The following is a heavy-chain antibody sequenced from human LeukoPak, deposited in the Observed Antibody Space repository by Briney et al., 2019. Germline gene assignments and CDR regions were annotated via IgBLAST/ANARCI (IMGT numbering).Heavy chain of an antibody. V-gene: IGHV4-59*08. J-gene: IGHJ6*03. CDR3: ARYSSSDYMDV. CDR1: GGSISSYY. D-gene: IGHD6-6*01. Sequence: SETLSLTCTVSGGSISSYYWSWIRQPPGKGLEWIGYIYYSGSTNYNPSLKSRVTISVDTSKNQFSLKLSSVTAADTAVYYCARYSSSDYMDVWGKGTTVTVSS. CDR2: IYYSGST.